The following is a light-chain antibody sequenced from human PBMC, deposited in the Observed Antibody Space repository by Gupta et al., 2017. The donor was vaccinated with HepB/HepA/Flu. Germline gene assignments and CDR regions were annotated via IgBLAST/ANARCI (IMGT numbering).Light chain of an antibody. J-gene: IGLJ2*01. CDR2: GKN. V-gene: IGLV3-19*01. CDR1: SLRSYY. CDR3: NSRDSSGNLVV. Sequence: SSELTQDPAVSVALGQTVRITCQGDSLRSYYASWYQQKPGQAPVLVIYGKNNRPSGIPDRFSVSSSGNTASLTITGAQAEDEAYYYCNSRDSSGNLVVFGGGTKLTVL.